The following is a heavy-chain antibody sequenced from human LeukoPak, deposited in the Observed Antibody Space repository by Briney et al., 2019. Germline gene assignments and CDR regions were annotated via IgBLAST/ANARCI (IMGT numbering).Heavy chain of an antibody. CDR2: ISYDGSNK. J-gene: IGHJ4*02. CDR1: GFTFSSYA. V-gene: IGHV3-30-3*01. Sequence: GGSLRLSCAASGFTFSSYAMHWVRQAPGKGLEWVAVISYDGSNKYYADSVKGRFTISRDNSKNTLYLQMNSLRAEDTAVYYCARVGTGTTDYWGQGTLVTVSS. D-gene: IGHD1-1*01. CDR3: ARVGTGTTDY.